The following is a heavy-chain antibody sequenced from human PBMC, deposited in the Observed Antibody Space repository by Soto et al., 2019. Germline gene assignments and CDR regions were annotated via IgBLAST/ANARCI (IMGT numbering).Heavy chain of an antibody. D-gene: IGHD5-12*01. CDR3: ARHAASYGGYGFDY. J-gene: IGHJ4*02. CDR1: GYRFTSYS. Sequence: PAQSLKISCKGSGYRFTSYSIGRLRQMLGKCLEWMGIIYPGDSDTRYSPSFQGQVAISADNSITPPYIQWSSLRASVTAMYYCARHAASYGGYGFDYWGQGILVSVSA. CDR2: IYPGDSDT. V-gene: IGHV5-51*01.